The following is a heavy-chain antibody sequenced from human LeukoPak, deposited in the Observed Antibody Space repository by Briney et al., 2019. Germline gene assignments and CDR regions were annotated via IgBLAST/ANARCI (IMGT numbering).Heavy chain of an antibody. V-gene: IGHV4-34*01. J-gene: IGHJ4*02. Sequence: SETLSLTCAVHGGSFSGYYWSWIRQPPGKGLEWIGEINHSGSTNYNPSLKSRVTISVDTSKNQFSLKLSSVTAADTAVYYCARLFGFYSYGRFDYWGQGTLVTVSS. CDR2: INHSGST. D-gene: IGHD5-18*01. CDR1: GGSFSGYY. CDR3: ARLFGFYSYGRFDY.